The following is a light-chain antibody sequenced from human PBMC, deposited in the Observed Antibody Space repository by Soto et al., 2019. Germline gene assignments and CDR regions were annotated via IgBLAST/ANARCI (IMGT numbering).Light chain of an antibody. CDR1: SSNIGAGYD. J-gene: IGLJ2*01. V-gene: IGLV1-40*01. CDR3: QSYDSGEVV. CDR2: GNS. Sequence: QLVLTQPPSVSGAPGQRVTISCTGSSSNIGAGYDVHWYQQLPGTAPKLLIYGNSNRPSGVPDRFSGSKSGTSASLAITGLQAEDEADYYCQSYDSGEVVFGGGTKLTVL.